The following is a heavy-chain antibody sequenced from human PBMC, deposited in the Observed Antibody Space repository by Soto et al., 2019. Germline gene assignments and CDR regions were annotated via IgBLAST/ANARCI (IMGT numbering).Heavy chain of an antibody. CDR1: GGSVSSGSYY. CDR3: AGSYTVTNYYYYGMDV. J-gene: IGHJ6*02. Sequence: ETLSLTCTVSGGSVSSGSYYWSWIRQPPGKGLEWIGYIYYSGSTNYNPSLKSRVTISVDTSKNQFSLKLSSVTAADTAVYYCAGSYTVTNYYYYGMDVWGQGTTVTVSS. V-gene: IGHV4-61*01. D-gene: IGHD4-17*01. CDR2: IYYSGST.